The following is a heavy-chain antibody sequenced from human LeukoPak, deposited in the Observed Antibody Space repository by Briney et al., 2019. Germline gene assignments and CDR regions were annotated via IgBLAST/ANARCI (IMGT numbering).Heavy chain of an antibody. V-gene: IGHV1-69*05. D-gene: IGHD3-22*01. CDR3: ARIGYYFDY. CDR2: IIPIFGTA. CDR1: GGTFSSYA. Sequence: ASVKVSCKASGGTFSSYAISWVRQAPGQGLEWMGGIIPIFGTANYAQKLQGRVTMTTDTSTSTAYMELRSLRSDDTAVYYCARIGYYFDYWGQGTLVTVSS. J-gene: IGHJ4*02.